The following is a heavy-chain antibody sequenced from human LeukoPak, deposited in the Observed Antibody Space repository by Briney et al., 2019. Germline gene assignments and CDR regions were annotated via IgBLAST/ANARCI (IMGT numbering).Heavy chain of an antibody. CDR2: INHSGST. Sequence: KASETLSLTCAVYGGSFSGYYWSWIRQPPGKGLEWIGEINHSGSTNYNPSLKSRVTISVDTSKNQFSLKLSSVTAADTAVYYCARGFSLTNGDWFDPWAREPWSPSPQ. CDR3: ARGFSLTNGDWFDP. J-gene: IGHJ5*02. D-gene: IGHD2-8*01. CDR1: GGSFSGYY. V-gene: IGHV4-34*01.